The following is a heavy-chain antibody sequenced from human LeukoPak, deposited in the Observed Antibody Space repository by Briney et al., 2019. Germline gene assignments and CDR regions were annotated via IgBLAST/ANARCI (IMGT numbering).Heavy chain of an antibody. D-gene: IGHD5-18*01. CDR3: ARCGYNDGWSCDH. CDR2: INTGNGNT. Sequence: GASVKVSCKASGYTFTGYYMHWVRQAPGQSLEWMGWINTGNGNTKYSQKFQGRVTVTRDTSASTAYMELSSLRSEDTAVYYCARCGYNDGWSCDHWGQGTLVTVSS. V-gene: IGHV1-3*04. J-gene: IGHJ5*02. CDR1: GYTFTGYY.